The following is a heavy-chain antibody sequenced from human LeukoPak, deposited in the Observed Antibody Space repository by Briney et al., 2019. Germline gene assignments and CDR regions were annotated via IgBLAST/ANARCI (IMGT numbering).Heavy chain of an antibody. CDR3: ARDPGITIFGVDSNWFDP. CDR1: GFTFSSYS. D-gene: IGHD3-3*01. CDR2: ISSSSSTI. Sequence: GGSLRLSCAASGFTFSSYSMNWVRQAPGKGLEWVSYISSSSSTIYYADSVKGRFTISRDNAKNSLYLQMNSLRAEDTAVYYCARDPGITIFGVDSNWFDPWGQGTLVTVSS. J-gene: IGHJ5*02. V-gene: IGHV3-48*01.